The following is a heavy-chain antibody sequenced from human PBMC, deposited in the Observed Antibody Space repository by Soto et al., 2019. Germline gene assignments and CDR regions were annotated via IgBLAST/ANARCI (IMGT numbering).Heavy chain of an antibody. J-gene: IGHJ4*02. CDR2: ISSRGTSI. V-gene: IGHV3-48*03. Sequence: EVQLVESGGSLVQPGESLRLSCAASGFTFSSYEMNWVRQAPGKGLEWVAYISSRGTSIFYADSVKGRFSISRDNDNDSVSLLMNNLKVDDTAVYYCARDRGYNTGWYGGALDLWGQGTLVTVSS. D-gene: IGHD6-19*01. CDR1: GFTFSSYE. CDR3: ARDRGYNTGWYGGALDL.